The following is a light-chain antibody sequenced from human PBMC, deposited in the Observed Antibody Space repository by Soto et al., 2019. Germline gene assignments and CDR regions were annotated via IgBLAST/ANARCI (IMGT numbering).Light chain of an antibody. CDR2: GAS. J-gene: IGKJ1*01. V-gene: IGKV3-20*01. Sequence: EIVLTQSPGTLSLSPGERATLSCKASQSVSSNFLAWYQRKPGQSPRLLIYGASYRATDIPYRFSGSGSGTDSTLTIARLEPEDFAVYYRQQYGTSPPTFGQGTKVEI. CDR1: QSVSSNF. CDR3: QQYGTSPPT.